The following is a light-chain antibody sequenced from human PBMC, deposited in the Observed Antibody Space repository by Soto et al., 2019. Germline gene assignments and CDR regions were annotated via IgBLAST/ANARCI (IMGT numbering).Light chain of an antibody. Sequence: DIQLTQSPSFVAASVGDRVTITCRASQGISSYLAWYQQKPGKAPKLLIHTASTLQSGVPSTFSGSGSGTDFTLTISSLQPEDFATYYCQHRHSYPITFGQGTRLEIK. V-gene: IGKV1-9*01. CDR3: QHRHSYPIT. J-gene: IGKJ5*01. CDR2: TAS. CDR1: QGISSY.